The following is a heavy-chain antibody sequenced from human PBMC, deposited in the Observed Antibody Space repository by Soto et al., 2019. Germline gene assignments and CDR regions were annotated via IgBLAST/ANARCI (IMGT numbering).Heavy chain of an antibody. Sequence: QVQLEQSGAEVKKPGSSVKISCKASGGTLSDHGVSWLRQAPGQGLEWVGGTIPVFNTAKYAPKFQYRVTIAADKSTNIAYMELGRLRSDDTAFYYCARGVYGSGNYYTGPSAFDIWGSGTLVIVSS. CDR2: TIPVFNTA. CDR3: ARGVYGSGNYYTGPSAFDI. J-gene: IGHJ3*02. D-gene: IGHD3-10*01. CDR1: GGTLSDHG. V-gene: IGHV1-69*06.